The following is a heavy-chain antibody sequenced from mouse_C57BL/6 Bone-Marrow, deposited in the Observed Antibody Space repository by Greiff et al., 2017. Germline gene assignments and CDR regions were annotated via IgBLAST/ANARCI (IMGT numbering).Heavy chain of an antibody. D-gene: IGHD1-1*01. V-gene: IGHV1-82*01. CDR1: GYAFSSSW. J-gene: IGHJ1*03. CDR2: IYPGDGDT. CDR3: ARSLYYGSSYEYFDV. Sequence: QVQLQQSGPELVKPGASVKISCKASGYAFSSSWMNWVKQRPGKGLEWIGRIYPGDGDTNYNGKFKGKATLTADKSSSTAYMQLSSLTSEDSAVYCCARSLYYGSSYEYFDVWGTGTTVTVSS.